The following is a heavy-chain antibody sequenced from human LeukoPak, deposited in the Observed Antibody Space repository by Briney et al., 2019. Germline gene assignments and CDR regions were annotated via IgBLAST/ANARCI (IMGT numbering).Heavy chain of an antibody. D-gene: IGHD3-3*01. J-gene: IGHJ4*02. CDR3: ARDPGTMSPDY. CDR2: IWYDGSNK. V-gene: IGHV3-33*01. Sequence: GGSLRLSCAASGFTFSSYGMHWVRQAPGEGLEWVAVIWYDGSNKYYAASVKGRFTISRDNSKNTLYLQINSLRAEDTAVYYCARDPGTMSPDYWGQGTLVTVSS. CDR1: GFTFSSYG.